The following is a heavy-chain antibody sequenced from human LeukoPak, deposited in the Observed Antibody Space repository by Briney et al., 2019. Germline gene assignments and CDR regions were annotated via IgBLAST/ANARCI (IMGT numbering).Heavy chain of an antibody. CDR3: AKISDVAGFDY. CDR1: GFTFDDYA. Sequence: GGSLRLSCAASGFTFDDYAMHWVRQAPGKGLEWVSGISWNSGSIGYADSVKGRFTISRDNAKNSLYLQMNSLRAEDTALYYCAKISDVAGFDYWGQGTLVTVSS. J-gene: IGHJ4*02. V-gene: IGHV3-9*01. CDR2: ISWNSGSI. D-gene: IGHD6-19*01.